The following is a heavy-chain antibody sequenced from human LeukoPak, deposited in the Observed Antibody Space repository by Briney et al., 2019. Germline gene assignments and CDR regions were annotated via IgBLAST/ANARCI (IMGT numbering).Heavy chain of an antibody. Sequence: PGGSLRLSCAASGFTFSSYAMHWVRQAPGKGLEWVAVISYDGSNKYYADSVKGRFTISRDNSENTLYLQMNSLRAEDTAVYYCAREGTVDTAMAYDYWGQGTLVTVSS. J-gene: IGHJ4*02. V-gene: IGHV3-30-3*01. CDR2: ISYDGSNK. CDR1: GFTFSSYA. CDR3: AREGTVDTAMAYDY. D-gene: IGHD5-18*01.